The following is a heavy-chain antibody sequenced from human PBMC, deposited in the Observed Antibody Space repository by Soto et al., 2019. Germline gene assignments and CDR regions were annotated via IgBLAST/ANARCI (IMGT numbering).Heavy chain of an antibody. CDR2: ISWNSGSI. V-gene: IGHV3-9*01. J-gene: IGHJ3*02. Sequence: ESGGGLVQPGRSLRLSCAASGFTFDDYAMHWVRQAPGKGLEWVSGISWNSGSIGYADSVKGRFTISRDNAKNSLYLQMNSLRAEDTALYYCAKDKEATHAFDIWGQGTMVTVSS. CDR1: GFTFDDYA. CDR3: AKDKEATHAFDI.